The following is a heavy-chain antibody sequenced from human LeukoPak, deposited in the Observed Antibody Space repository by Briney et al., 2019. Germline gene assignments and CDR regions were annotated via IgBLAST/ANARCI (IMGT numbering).Heavy chain of an antibody. CDR2: INPNSGGT. CDR3: ASLSGWNDANYFDY. V-gene: IGHV1-2*02. J-gene: IGHJ4*02. Sequence: RASVKVSCKASGYTFTGYYMHWVRQAPGQGLEWMGWINPNSGGTNYAQKFQGRVTMTRDTSISTAYMELSRLRSDDTAVYYCASLSGWNDANYFDYWGQGTLVTVSS. CDR1: GYTFTGYY. D-gene: IGHD1-1*01.